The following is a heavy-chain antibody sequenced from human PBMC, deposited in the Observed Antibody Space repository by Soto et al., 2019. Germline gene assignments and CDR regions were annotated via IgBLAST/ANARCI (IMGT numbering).Heavy chain of an antibody. CDR2: INNDGSHT. CDR3: GRDESGWGRDY. D-gene: IGHD6-19*01. J-gene: IGHJ4*02. CDR1: GFTFSSYW. Sequence: EVQLVESGGGLVQPGGSLRLSCAASGFTFSSYWMHWVRRSPGKGLLWVSHINNDGSHTTYADSVKRRFTISRDNAKNRRDAEMNSMRAEDTEMYDRGRDESGWGRDYWGPGTVVTASS. V-gene: IGHV3-74*01.